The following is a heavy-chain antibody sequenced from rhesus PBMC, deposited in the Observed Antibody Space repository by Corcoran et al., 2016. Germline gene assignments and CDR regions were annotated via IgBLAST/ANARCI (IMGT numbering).Heavy chain of an antibody. Sequence: QVQLQQWGEGLVKPSETLSLTRAVYGGSISGYYYWSWIRQPPGKGLEWIGYIYGNSASTNYNPSLMNRVTISKDTSKNQFSLKLSSVTAADTAVYYCARFTSTTIRYFDLWGPGTPITISS. D-gene: IGHD2-2*01. J-gene: IGHJ2*01. V-gene: IGHV4-73*01. CDR3: ARFTSTTIRYFDL. CDR1: GGSISGYYY. CDR2: IYGNSAST.